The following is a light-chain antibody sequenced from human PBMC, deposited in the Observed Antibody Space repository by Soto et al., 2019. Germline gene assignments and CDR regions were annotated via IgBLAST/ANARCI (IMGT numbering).Light chain of an antibody. J-gene: IGKJ3*01. V-gene: IGKV1-39*01. Sequence: DIQMTQSPYSLSAAVGDRVTIACRASQNINTYLNWYQQKPGKAPKLLMFDAASLQSGVPSRFSGSGSRTDFTLTITSLQPEDFATYYWQQTSSAPFTFGPGTKVDIK. CDR1: QNINTY. CDR2: DAA. CDR3: QQTSSAPFT.